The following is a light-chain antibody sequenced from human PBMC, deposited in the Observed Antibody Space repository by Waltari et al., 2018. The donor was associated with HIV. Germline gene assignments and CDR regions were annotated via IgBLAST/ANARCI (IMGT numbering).Light chain of an antibody. CDR1: SSNIGVNA. CDR2: SNN. Sequence: QSVLTQPPSASGTPGQRVTIPCSGSSSNIGVNAVNWYQPLQGTAPKFLIYSNNQRPSGIPDRFSGSKSGTSASLAISGLQSEDEAEYYCAAWDDSLNGVVFGGGTKLTVL. J-gene: IGLJ2*01. CDR3: AAWDDSLNGVV. V-gene: IGLV1-44*01.